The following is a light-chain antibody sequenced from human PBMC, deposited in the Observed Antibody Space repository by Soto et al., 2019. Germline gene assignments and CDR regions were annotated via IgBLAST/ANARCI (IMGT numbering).Light chain of an antibody. Sequence: QSVLTQPPSASGTPGQRVTISCSGSNSNIGTNSMNWYQQLPGTAPKLLIHSNNQRPSGVPDRFSGSKSGTSASLAISGLQSEDEADYYCAAWDGILNGWVFGGGTKLTVL. CDR2: SNN. CDR1: NSNIGTNS. J-gene: IGLJ3*02. CDR3: AAWDGILNGWV. V-gene: IGLV1-44*01.